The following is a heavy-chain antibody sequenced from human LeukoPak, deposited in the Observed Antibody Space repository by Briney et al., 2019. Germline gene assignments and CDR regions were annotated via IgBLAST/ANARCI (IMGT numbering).Heavy chain of an antibody. CDR2: INHSGST. D-gene: IGHD2-2*01. CDR3: AREGEYCSSTSCYGYFQH. Sequence: SETLSLTCAVYGGSFSGYYWSWIRQPPGKGLEWIGEINHSGSTNYNPSLKSRVTISVDTSKNQFSLKLSSVTAADTAVYYCAREGEYCSSTSCYGYFQHWGQGTLVTVSS. V-gene: IGHV4-34*01. CDR1: GGSFSGYY. J-gene: IGHJ1*01.